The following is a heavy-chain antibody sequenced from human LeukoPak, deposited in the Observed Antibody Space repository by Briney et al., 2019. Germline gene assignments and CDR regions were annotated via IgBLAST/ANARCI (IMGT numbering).Heavy chain of an antibody. V-gene: IGHV4-34*01. J-gene: IGHJ6*03. CDR2: INHSGST. CDR1: GGSFSGYY. D-gene: IGHD6-13*01. Sequence: PSETLSLTCAVYGGSFSGYYWSWIRQPPGKGLEWIGEINHSGSTNYNPSLKSRVTISVDTSKNQFSLKLSSVTAADTAVYYCASITSSWYGYYYYYYMDVWGKGTTVTVSS. CDR3: ASITSSWYGYYYYYYMDV.